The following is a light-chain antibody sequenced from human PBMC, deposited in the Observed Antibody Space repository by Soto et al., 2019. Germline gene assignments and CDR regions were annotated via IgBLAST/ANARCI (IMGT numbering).Light chain of an antibody. V-gene: IGKV1-39*01. Sequence: DIPMTQSPSSLSASVGDRVTITCRASQSISTFLNWYQQKPGKAPKLLIYGASNLESGVPSTFSGSGSGTDFTLTISSLQPEDFATYYCQQCFSTSLHTCGGGTKVEIK. CDR1: QSISTF. CDR3: QQCFSTSLHT. J-gene: IGKJ4*01. CDR2: GAS.